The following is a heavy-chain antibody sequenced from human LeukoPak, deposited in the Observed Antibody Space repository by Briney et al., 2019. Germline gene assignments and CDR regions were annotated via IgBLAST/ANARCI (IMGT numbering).Heavy chain of an antibody. D-gene: IGHD3-10*01. V-gene: IGHV1-18*01. Sequence: GASVKVSCKASSYIITTYGVSWVRQAPGQGLEWMGWIRAYDGSTNYPQKLQGRVTMTTDTSTSTAYMELRSLRSDDTAVYYCASLRGSGTYYNGYYYMDVWGKGTTVTVSS. CDR3: ASLRGSGTYYNGYYYMDV. J-gene: IGHJ6*03. CDR2: IRAYDGST. CDR1: SYIITTYG.